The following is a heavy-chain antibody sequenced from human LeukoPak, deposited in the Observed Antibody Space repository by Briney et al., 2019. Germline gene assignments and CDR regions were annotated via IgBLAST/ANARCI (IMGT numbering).Heavy chain of an antibody. J-gene: IGHJ4*02. CDR3: ARSHYYDSSGYYPSFDY. V-gene: IGHV4-34*01. D-gene: IGHD3-22*01. CDR2: INHSGST. Sequence: SETLSLTCAVYGGSFSGYYWSWIRQPPGKGLEWIGEINHSGSTNYNPSLKSRVTISVDTSKNQFSLKLSSVTAADTAVYYCARSHYYDSSGYYPSFDYWGQGTLVTVSS. CDR1: GGSFSGYY.